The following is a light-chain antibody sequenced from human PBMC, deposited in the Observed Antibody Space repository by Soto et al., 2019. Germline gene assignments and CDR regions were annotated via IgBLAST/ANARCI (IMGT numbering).Light chain of an antibody. CDR3: QVWDDNSDHNF. CDR1: NIGGKS. V-gene: IGLV3-21*02. J-gene: IGLJ1*01. Sequence: SYELTQTSSVSVAPGQTARVSCGGNNIGGKSVHWYQQKPGQAPVVVVYDDSDRPSGIPERFSGSNSGNTATLTISRVEAGDEADYHCQVWDDNSDHNFLGTGTKVTVL. CDR2: DDS.